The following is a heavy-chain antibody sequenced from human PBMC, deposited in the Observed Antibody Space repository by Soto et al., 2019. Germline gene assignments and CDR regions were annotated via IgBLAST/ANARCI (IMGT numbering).Heavy chain of an antibody. J-gene: IGHJ4*02. Sequence: PSETLSLTCAVSGGSISSGGYSWSWIRHPPGKGLEWIGYIYHSGSTYYNPSLKSRVTISVDRSKNQFSLKLSSVTAADTAVYYCARGPPFGYWGQGTLVTVSS. CDR3: ARGPPFGY. CDR1: GGSISSGGYS. V-gene: IGHV4-30-2*01. D-gene: IGHD3-10*01. CDR2: IYHSGST.